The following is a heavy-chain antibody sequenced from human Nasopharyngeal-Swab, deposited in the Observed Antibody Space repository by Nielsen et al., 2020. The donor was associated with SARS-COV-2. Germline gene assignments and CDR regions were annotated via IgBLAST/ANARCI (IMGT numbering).Heavy chain of an antibody. J-gene: IGHJ4*02. V-gene: IGHV4-34*01. CDR3: ARGERYCSSTSCYWGHFDY. CDR2: INHSGST. Sequence: SETLSLTCTVSGGSISSYYWSWIRQPPGKGLEWIGEINHSGSTNYNPSLKSRVTISVDTSKNQFSLKLSSVTAADTAVYYCARGERYCSSTSCYWGHFDYWGQGTLVTVSS. D-gene: IGHD2-2*01. CDR1: GGSISSYY.